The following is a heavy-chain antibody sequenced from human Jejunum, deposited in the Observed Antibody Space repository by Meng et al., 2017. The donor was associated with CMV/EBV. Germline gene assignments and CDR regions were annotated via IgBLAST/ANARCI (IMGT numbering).Heavy chain of an antibody. V-gene: IGHV4-59*01. CDR1: GSGISTKY. CDR2: IHDTGST. J-gene: IGHJ4*02. Sequence: VSGSGISTKYWSWIRQTPGKGLEWIGDIHDTGSTNYNPSLKSRVTMSVDTSKNQFFLQLRSVTAADTAVDYCARGGDITEPTGYWGQGALVTVSS. D-gene: IGHD2-15*01. CDR3: ARGGDITEPTGY.